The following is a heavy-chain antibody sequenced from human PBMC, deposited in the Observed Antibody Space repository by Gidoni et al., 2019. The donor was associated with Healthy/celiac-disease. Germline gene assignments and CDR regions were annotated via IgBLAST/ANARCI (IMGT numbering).Heavy chain of an antibody. D-gene: IGHD2-15*01. CDR2: ISYDGSNK. CDR1: GFTFSSYA. Sequence: QVQLVESGGGVVQPGRSLRLSCAASGFTFSSYAMHWVRQAPGKGLAWVAVISYDGSNKYYADSVKGRFTISRDNSKNTLYLQMNSLGAEDTAVYYCAGATGGRMAFDIWGQGTMVTVSS. CDR3: AGATGGRMAFDI. V-gene: IGHV3-30-3*01. J-gene: IGHJ3*02.